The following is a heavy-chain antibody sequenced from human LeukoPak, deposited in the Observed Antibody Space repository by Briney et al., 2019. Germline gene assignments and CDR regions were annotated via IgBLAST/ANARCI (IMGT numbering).Heavy chain of an antibody. CDR1: GYPFTSYG. CDR3: ARDLHTGSSWYSPHH. V-gene: IGHV1-18*01. Sequence: GASVKVSCKASGYPFTSYGINWVRQAPGQGLEWVGWISAYNGNTNYAQRVQARVTMTTDTSTSTAYMELRSLRSDDTAIYYCARDLHTGSSWYSPHHWGQGTLVTVPS. D-gene: IGHD6-13*01. J-gene: IGHJ4*02. CDR2: ISAYNGNT.